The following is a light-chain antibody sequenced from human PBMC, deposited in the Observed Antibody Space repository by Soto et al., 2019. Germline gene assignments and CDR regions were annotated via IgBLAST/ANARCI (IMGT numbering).Light chain of an antibody. CDR2: YDS. CDR3: QVWGSGKGV. CDR1: NIGSKS. V-gene: IGLV3-21*04. Sequence: SSELTQPPSVSVAPGKTARITCGGNNIGSKSVHWYQQKPGQAPVLVIYYDSDRPSGIPERFSASNSGNTATLTISRVEAGDEADYYCQVWGSGKGVFGGGTKVTVL. J-gene: IGLJ3*02.